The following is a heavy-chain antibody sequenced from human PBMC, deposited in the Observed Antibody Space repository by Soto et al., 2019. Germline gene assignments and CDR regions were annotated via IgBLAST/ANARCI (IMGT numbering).Heavy chain of an antibody. Sequence: SQTLSLTCAISGDSVSSNGAACNWIRQSPSRGLEWLGRTYYRSQWYNEYVVSVKSRITINPDTSKNQFSLQLNSVTPADTAVYYCARERGVLSEAFDIWGRGTMVTVSS. CDR3: ARERGVLSEAFDI. D-gene: IGHD3-16*02. CDR1: GDSVSSNGAA. V-gene: IGHV6-1*01. J-gene: IGHJ3*02. CDR2: TYYRSQWYN.